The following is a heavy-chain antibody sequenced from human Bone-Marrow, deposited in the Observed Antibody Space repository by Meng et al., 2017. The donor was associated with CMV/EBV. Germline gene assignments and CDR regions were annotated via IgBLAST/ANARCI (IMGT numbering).Heavy chain of an antibody. V-gene: IGHV5-51*01. J-gene: IGHJ1*01. CDR1: GYSFTSYW. CDR3: ASSSSSSAEEYFQH. D-gene: IGHD6-6*01. Sequence: GGSLRLSCKGSGYSFTSYWIGWVRQMPGKGLEWMGIIYPGDSDTRYSPSFQGQVTISADKSISTAYLQWSSLKASDTAMYYCASSSSSSAEEYFQHWGQGHLVNVAS. CDR2: IYPGDSDT.